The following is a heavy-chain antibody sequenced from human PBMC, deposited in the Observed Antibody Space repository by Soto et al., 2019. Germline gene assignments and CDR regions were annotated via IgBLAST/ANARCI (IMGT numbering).Heavy chain of an antibody. CDR2: ISSSSYI. CDR3: AGHYCSGGSCYYYYYYYGMDV. CDR1: GFTSSSYS. V-gene: IGHV3-21*01. Sequence: PGGSLRLSCAASGFTSSSYSMNWVRQAPGKGLEWVSSISSSSYIYYADSVKGRFTISRDNAKNSLYLQMNSLRAEDTAVYYCAGHYCSGGSCYYYYYYYGMDVWGQGTTVTVSS. D-gene: IGHD2-15*01. J-gene: IGHJ6*02.